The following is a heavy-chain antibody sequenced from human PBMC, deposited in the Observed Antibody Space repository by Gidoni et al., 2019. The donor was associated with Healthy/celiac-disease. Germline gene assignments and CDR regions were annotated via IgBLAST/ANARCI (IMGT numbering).Heavy chain of an antibody. J-gene: IGHJ4*02. CDR2: INH. V-gene: IGHV4-34*01. CDR3: ARGFMTTVTSANDY. Sequence: QVQLQQWGAGLLKASETLSLTGAVYGESFSGYYWIWIRQPPGKGLEGIGEINHSRVTISVDTSKNQFSLKPRSVTAADKAVYYCARGFMTTVTSANDYWGQGTLVTVSS. D-gene: IGHD4-17*01. CDR1: GESFSGYY.